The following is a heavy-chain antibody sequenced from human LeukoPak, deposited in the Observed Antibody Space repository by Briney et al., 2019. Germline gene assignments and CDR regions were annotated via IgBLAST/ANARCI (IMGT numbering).Heavy chain of an antibody. D-gene: IGHD2-15*01. CDR3: ARGDHPTCSGGSCYSVDY. V-gene: IGHV1-2*04. Sequence: ASVKVSCKASGYTFTGYYMHWVRQAPGQGLEWMGWINPNSGGTNYAQKFQGWVTMTRDTSISTAYMELSRLRSDDTAVYYCARGDHPTCSGGSCYSVDYWGQGTLVTVSS. J-gene: IGHJ4*02. CDR2: INPNSGGT. CDR1: GYTFTGYY.